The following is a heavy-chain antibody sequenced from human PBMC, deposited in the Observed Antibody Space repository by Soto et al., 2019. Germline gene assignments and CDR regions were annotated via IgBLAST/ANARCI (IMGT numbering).Heavy chain of an antibody. V-gene: IGHV3-30-3*01. Sequence: GGSLRLSCAASGFTFSSYAMHWVRQAPGKGLEWVEVISYDGSNKYYADPVKGRFTISRANSKNTLYLQMNSRRAEDTAVYYCAREEWARAARFDYWGQGTLVTVSS. CDR2: ISYDGSNK. CDR1: GFTFSSYA. D-gene: IGHD2-15*01. CDR3: AREEWARAARFDY. J-gene: IGHJ4*02.